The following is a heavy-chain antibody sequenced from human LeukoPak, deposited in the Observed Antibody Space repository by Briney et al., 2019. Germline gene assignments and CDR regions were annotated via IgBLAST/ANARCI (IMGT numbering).Heavy chain of an antibody. J-gene: IGHJ4*02. Sequence: PSETLPLTCAVYGGSFSGYYWSWIRQPPGKGLEWIGEINHSGSTNYNPSLKSRVTISVDTSKNQFSLKLSSVTAADTAVYYCARGRYYYDSSGYYFYWGQGTLVTVSS. D-gene: IGHD3-22*01. V-gene: IGHV4-34*01. CDR3: ARGRYYYDSSGYYFY. CDR2: INHSGST. CDR1: GGSFSGYY.